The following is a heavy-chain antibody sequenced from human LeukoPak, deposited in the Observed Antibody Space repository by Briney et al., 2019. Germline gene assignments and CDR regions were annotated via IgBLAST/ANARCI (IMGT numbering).Heavy chain of an antibody. CDR2: IYHSGST. Sequence: SETLSLTCTVSGYSISSGYYWGWNRQRPGKGLEWIGSIYHSGSTYYNPSLKSRVTISVDTSKNQFSLKLSSVTAADTAVYYCARSTVVTSNFDYWGQGTLVTVSS. V-gene: IGHV4-38-2*02. D-gene: IGHD4-23*01. CDR3: ARSTVVTSNFDY. J-gene: IGHJ4*02. CDR1: GYSISSGYY.